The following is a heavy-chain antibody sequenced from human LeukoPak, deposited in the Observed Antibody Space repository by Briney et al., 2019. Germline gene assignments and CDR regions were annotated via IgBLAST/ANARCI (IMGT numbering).Heavy chain of an antibody. D-gene: IGHD3-22*01. CDR3: ARGYYYDYSGPDFDY. V-gene: IGHV4-38-2*02. CDR1: GYSISSGYY. CDR2: IYHSGIT. Sequence: SETLSLTCTVSGYSISSGYYWGWIRQPPGKGLEWIGNIYHSGITYYNHFNSSLKSRVTISIDTSKNQFSLRLTSVTAADTAVYYCARGYYYDYSGPDFDYWGQGTLVTVSS. J-gene: IGHJ4*02.